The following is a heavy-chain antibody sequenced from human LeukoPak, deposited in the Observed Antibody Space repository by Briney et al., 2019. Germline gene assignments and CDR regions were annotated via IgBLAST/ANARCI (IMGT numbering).Heavy chain of an antibody. CDR2: IVVGSGNT. J-gene: IGHJ6*02. Sequence: GASVTVSCKASGFTFTSSAMQWVRQARGQRLEWIGWIVVGSGNTNYAQKFQERVTITRDMSTSTAYMELSSLRSEDTAVYYCAADYKYSSGPVVSVESGMDVWGQGTTVTVSS. V-gene: IGHV1-58*02. CDR1: GFTFTSSA. D-gene: IGHD6-19*01. CDR3: AADYKYSSGPVVSVESGMDV.